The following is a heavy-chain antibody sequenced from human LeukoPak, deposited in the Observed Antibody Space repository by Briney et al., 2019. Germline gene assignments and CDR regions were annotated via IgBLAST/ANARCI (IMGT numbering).Heavy chain of an antibody. D-gene: IGHD3-10*01. Sequence: SETLSLTCTVSGGFINSGYYYWGWIRQPPGKGLEWIGSVYYSGNTYYNPSLESRVTITVDTSNKQFYLRLSSVTAADTAVYYCARHKYSITMVRGVNYFDYWGQGTLVTVSS. CDR1: GGFINSGYYY. V-gene: IGHV4-39*01. J-gene: IGHJ4*02. CDR3: ARHKYSITMVRGVNYFDY. CDR2: VYYSGNT.